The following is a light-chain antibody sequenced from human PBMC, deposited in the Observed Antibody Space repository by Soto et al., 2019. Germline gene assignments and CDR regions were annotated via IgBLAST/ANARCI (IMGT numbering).Light chain of an antibody. CDR1: SSNIGAGYD. V-gene: IGLV1-40*01. CDR2: VNN. J-gene: IGLJ3*02. Sequence: QAVVTQPPSVSGAPGQRVTISCNGSSSNIGAGYDVHWYQQLPGTAPKLLIYVNNNRPSGVPDRFSASKSGTSASLVITGLQAEDEADYYCQSYDSSLSTSGVFGGGTKLTVL. CDR3: QSYDSSLSTSGV.